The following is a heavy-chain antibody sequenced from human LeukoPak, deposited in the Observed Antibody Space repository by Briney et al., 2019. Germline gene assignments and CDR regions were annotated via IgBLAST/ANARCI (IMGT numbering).Heavy chain of an antibody. CDR1: GGSFSGYY. CDR2: INHSGST. V-gene: IGHV4-34*01. J-gene: IGHJ6*02. Sequence: PSETLSLTCAVYGGSFSGYYWSWIRQPPGKGLEWIGEINHSGSTNYNPSLKSRVTISVDTSKNQFSLKLSSVTAADTAVYYCARGRRIVAVPAQRWDYYYYGMDVWGQGTTVTVSS. D-gene: IGHD2-2*01. CDR3: ARGRRIVAVPAQRWDYYYYGMDV.